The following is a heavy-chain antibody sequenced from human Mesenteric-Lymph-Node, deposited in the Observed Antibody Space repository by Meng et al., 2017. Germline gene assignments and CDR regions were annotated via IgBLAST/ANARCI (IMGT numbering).Heavy chain of an antibody. CDR2: IYNSGST. CDR3: ARGQKGYFDL. CDR1: GGSISSSNYY. V-gene: IGHV4-30-4*01. Sequence: VPLQEYGPGLVKPSHTLSLTCTVSGGSISSSNYYWSWIRQPPGKGLEWSGHIYNSGSTYYNPSLKSRITISVDTSKNQFSLKLSSVTAADTAVYYCARGQKGYFDLWGRGTLVTVSS. J-gene: IGHJ2*01.